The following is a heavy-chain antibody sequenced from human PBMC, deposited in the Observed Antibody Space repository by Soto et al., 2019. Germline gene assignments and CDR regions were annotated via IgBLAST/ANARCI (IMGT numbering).Heavy chain of an antibody. CDR2: FDPENGET. D-gene: IGHD2-8*01. V-gene: IGHV1-24*01. J-gene: IGHJ1*01. CDR3: ATASFIVLMVYEEGGYFQH. Sequence: ASVKVSCKVSGYTLTELSMHWVRQAPGKGLEWMGGFDPENGETIYAQKFQGRVTMTEDTSTDTAYMELSSLRSEDTAVYYCATASFIVLMVYEEGGYFQHWGQGTLVTVSS. CDR1: GYTLTELS.